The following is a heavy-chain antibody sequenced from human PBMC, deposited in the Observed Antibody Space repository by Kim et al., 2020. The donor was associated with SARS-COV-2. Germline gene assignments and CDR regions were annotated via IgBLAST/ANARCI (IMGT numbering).Heavy chain of an antibody. CDR2: ISYHGSDQ. J-gene: IGHJ6*02. D-gene: IGHD3-3*01. CDR3: AKDLEIDFRYGMGV. Sequence: GGSLRLSCAASGFTFSSHGMHWVRQAPGKGLEWVAVISYHGSDQYYADAVKGRFTISRDNSKNTLYLQMNSLTKEDTGVYYCAKDLEIDFRYGMGVWGQGTTVTVSS. CDR1: GFTFSSHG. V-gene: IGHV3-30*18.